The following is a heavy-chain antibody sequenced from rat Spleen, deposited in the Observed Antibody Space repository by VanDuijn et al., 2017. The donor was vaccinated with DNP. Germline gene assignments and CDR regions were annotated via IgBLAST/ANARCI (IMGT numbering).Heavy chain of an antibody. D-gene: IGHD1-1*01. CDR3: ASTQYSGDVNWFAY. CDR2: INSAGNT. J-gene: IGHJ3*01. V-gene: IGHV3-3*01. Sequence: EVQLQESGPGLVKPSQSLSLTCSVTGYSITSNFRWNWIRKFLGNKLEWMGYINSAGNTRYNPSLKSRISITRDTSKNQFFLQVNSVTTEDTATYYCASTQYSGDVNWFAYWGQGTLVTVSS. CDR1: GYSITSNFR.